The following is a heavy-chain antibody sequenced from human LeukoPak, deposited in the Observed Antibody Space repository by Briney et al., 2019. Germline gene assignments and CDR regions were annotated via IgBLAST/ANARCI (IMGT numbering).Heavy chain of an antibody. CDR1: GFTLSLFD. CDR2: IIRSGGANT. CDR3: AKESIPVLRFLEWSPGDY. J-gene: IGHJ4*02. V-gene: IGHV3-23*01. Sequence: GGSLRLSCAASGFTLSLFDMYWIRQAPGKGLECVSSIIRSGGANTYYADSVEGRFTISRDNSKNTLYLQMNSLRAEDTAVYYCAKESIPVLRFLEWSPGDYWGQGTLVTVSS. D-gene: IGHD3-3*01.